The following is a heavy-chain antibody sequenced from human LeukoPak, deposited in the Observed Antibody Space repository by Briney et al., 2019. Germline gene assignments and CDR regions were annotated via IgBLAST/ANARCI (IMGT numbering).Heavy chain of an antibody. V-gene: IGHV3-23*01. Sequence: GGSLRLSCAASGFTFSSYSMNWVRQAPGKGLEWVSAISGSGGSTYYADSVKGRFTISRDNSKNTLYLQMNSLRAEDTAVYYCAKASSGWDFDYWGQGTLVTVSS. CDR2: ISGSGGST. CDR1: GFTFSSYS. CDR3: AKASSGWDFDY. J-gene: IGHJ4*02. D-gene: IGHD6-19*01.